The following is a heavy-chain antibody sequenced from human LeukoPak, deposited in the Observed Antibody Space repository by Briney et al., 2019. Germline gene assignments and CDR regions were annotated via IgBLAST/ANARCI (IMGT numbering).Heavy chain of an antibody. J-gene: IGHJ3*02. D-gene: IGHD5-12*01. CDR2: IYYSGST. V-gene: IGHV4-59*08. CDR3: ARHFTNSGYPNEPFDI. Sequence: SETLSLTCTASGGSISSYYWSWIRQPPGKGLEWIGYIYYSGSTNYNPSLKSRVTISVDTSKNQFSLKLSSVTAADTAVYYCARHFTNSGYPNEPFDIWGQGTMVTVSS. CDR1: GGSISSYY.